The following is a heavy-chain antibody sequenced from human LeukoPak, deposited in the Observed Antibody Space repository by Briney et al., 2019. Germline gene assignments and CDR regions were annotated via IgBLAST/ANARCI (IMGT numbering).Heavy chain of an antibody. CDR1: GFTFSSYG. D-gene: IGHD3-22*01. J-gene: IGHJ4*02. V-gene: IGHV3-30*18. CDR2: ISYDGSNK. Sequence: GGSLRLSCAASGFTFSSYGMHWVRQAPGKGLEWVAVISYDGSNKYYADSVKGRFTISRDNSKNTLYLQMNSLRAEDTAVYYCAEDITMIVVAPLVGYFDYWGQGTLVTVSS. CDR3: AEDITMIVVAPLVGYFDY.